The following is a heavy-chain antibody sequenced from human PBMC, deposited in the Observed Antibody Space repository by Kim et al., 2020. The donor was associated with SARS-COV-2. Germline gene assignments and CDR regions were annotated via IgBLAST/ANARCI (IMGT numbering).Heavy chain of an antibody. D-gene: IGHD6-13*01. V-gene: IGHV4-39*01. J-gene: IGHJ4*01. Sequence: SETLSLTCTVSGGSISSSIYYWGWIRQPPGKGLEWIGSIYYSGSTYYNPSLKSRVTISVDTSKNQFSLKLSSVTAADTAVYYCARWVIAAAVPYFDYWG. CDR2: IYYSGST. CDR3: ARWVIAAAVPYFDY. CDR1: GGSISSSIYY.